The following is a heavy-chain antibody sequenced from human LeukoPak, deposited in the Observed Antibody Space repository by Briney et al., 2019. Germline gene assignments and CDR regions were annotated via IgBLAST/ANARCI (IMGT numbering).Heavy chain of an antibody. CDR1: GGSISSGGYY. V-gene: IGHV4-31*11. CDR3: ARDAVAGTSYYYYYGMDV. CDR2: IYYSGST. D-gene: IGHD6-19*01. Sequence: KSSETLSLTCAVSGGSISSGGYYWSWIRQHPGKGLEWIGYIYYSGSTYYNPSLKSRVTISVDTSKNQFSLKLSSVTAADTAVYYCARDAVAGTSYYYYYGMDVWGQGTTVTVSS. J-gene: IGHJ6*02.